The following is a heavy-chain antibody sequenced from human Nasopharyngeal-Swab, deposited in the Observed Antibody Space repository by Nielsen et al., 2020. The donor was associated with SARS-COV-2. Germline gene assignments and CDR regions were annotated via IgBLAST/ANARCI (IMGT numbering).Heavy chain of an antibody. D-gene: IGHD5-12*01. CDR3: ARSRYSGYDFPYMDV. J-gene: IGHJ6*03. Sequence: GESLKISCAASGFTFSSYSMNWVRQAPGKGLEWVSSISSSSSYIYYADSVKGRFTISRDNAKNSLYLQMNSLGAGDTAVYYCARSRYSGYDFPYMDVWGKGTTVTVSS. V-gene: IGHV3-21*01. CDR2: ISSSSSYI. CDR1: GFTFSSYS.